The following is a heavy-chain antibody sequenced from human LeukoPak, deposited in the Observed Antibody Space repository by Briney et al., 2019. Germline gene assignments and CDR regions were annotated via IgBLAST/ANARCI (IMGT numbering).Heavy chain of an antibody. J-gene: IGHJ4*02. V-gene: IGHV1-2*06. D-gene: IGHD1-20*01. CDR2: INPNSGGT. Sequence: GASVKVSCKASGYTFTGYYMHWARQAPGQGLEWMGRINPNSGGTNYAQKFQGRVTMTRDTSISTAYMELSRLRSDDTAVYYCARVLANWNVAPFGYWGQGTLVTVSS. CDR3: ARVLANWNVAPFGY. CDR1: GYTFTGYY.